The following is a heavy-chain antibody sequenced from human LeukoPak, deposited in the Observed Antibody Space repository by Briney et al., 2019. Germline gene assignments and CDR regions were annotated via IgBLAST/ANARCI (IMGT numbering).Heavy chain of an antibody. CDR2: ITGAGNFI. CDR3: ARAGGELQPLEW. CDR1: GFTISGYV. D-gene: IGHD3-16*01. V-gene: IGHV3-21*01. J-gene: IGHJ4*02. Sequence: GGPLRLSCAASGFTISGYVMHWVRQAPGKGLEWVSSITGAGNFIYYGDSVKGRLTVSRDNAKNSVYLQMSSLRVEDTAVYYCARAGGELQPLEWWGQGTRVTISS.